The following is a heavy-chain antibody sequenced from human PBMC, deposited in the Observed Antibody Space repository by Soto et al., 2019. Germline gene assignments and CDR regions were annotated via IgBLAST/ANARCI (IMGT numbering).Heavy chain of an antibody. V-gene: IGHV1-69*13. J-gene: IGHJ4*02. Sequence: ASVKVSCKASGGTFSSYAISWVRQAPGQGLEWMGGIIPIFGTANYAQKFQGRVTITADESTSTAYMELSSLRSEDTAVYYCARDTRPENAPTGVFYDYWGQGTLVTVSS. CDR1: GGTFSSYA. D-gene: IGHD3-10*01. CDR3: ARDTRPENAPTGVFYDY. CDR2: IIPIFGTA.